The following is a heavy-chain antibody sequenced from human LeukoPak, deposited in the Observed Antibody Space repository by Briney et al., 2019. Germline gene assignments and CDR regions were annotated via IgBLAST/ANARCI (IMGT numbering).Heavy chain of an antibody. Sequence: GGSLRLSCAASGFTFSSYAMSWVRQAPGKGLEWVSAITGSGASTNYADSVKGRFTISRDNLKNTIYLQMNSLRAVDTAIYYCAKRSSISSGYFDFWGRGTLVTVSS. CDR2: ITGSGAST. D-gene: IGHD3-22*01. V-gene: IGHV3-23*01. CDR3: AKRSSISSGYFDF. CDR1: GFTFSSYA. J-gene: IGHJ4*02.